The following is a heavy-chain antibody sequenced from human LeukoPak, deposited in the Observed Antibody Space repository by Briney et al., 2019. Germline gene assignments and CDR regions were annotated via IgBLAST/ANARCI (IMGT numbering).Heavy chain of an antibody. D-gene: IGHD3-22*01. V-gene: IGHV3-48*01. CDR1: GFTFSTYS. CDR2: ISGSSNTI. CDR3: ARGRYYDSSGYVPVDY. J-gene: IGHJ4*02. Sequence: GGSLRLSCAASGFTFSTYSMNWVRQAPGKGLEWVSYISGSSNTIYYADSVKGRFTISRDNAKNSLYLRMNSLRGEDTAVYYCARGRYYDSSGYVPVDYWGQGTLVTVSS.